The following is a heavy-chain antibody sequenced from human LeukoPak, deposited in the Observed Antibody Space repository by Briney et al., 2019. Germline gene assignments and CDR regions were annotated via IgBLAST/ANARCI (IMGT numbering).Heavy chain of an antibody. V-gene: IGHV3-30*18. Sequence: GRSLRHSCAASGFTFSSYGMHWVRQAPGKGLEWVAVISYDGSNKYYADSVKGRFTISRDNSKNTLYLQMNSLRAEDTAVYYCAKGPVLLWFGDPNGGAFDIWGQGTMVTVSS. J-gene: IGHJ3*02. CDR2: ISYDGSNK. D-gene: IGHD3-10*01. CDR3: AKGPVLLWFGDPNGGAFDI. CDR1: GFTFSSYG.